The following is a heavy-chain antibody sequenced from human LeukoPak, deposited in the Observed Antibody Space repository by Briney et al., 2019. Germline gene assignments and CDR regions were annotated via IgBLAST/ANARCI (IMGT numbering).Heavy chain of an antibody. CDR1: GYTFTGYY. Sequence: GASVKVSCKASGYTFTGYYMHWVRQAPGQGLEWMGWINPNSGGTNYAQQFQGRVTMTRDTSISTAYMELSRLRSDDTAVYYCARFSFSSYYDYWGQGTLVTVSS. CDR3: ARFSFSSYYDY. V-gene: IGHV1-2*02. CDR2: INPNSGGT. D-gene: IGHD2-2*01. J-gene: IGHJ4*02.